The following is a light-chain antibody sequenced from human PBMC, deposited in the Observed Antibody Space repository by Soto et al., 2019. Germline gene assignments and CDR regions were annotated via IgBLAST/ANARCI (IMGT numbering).Light chain of an antibody. J-gene: IGLJ1*01. CDR2: DDN. CDR1: NSNIGSNT. V-gene: IGLV1-44*01. CDR3: AAGDDSLTGDV. Sequence: QSVLTQPPSAYGTPGQRVTISCSGGNSNIGSNTVNWYQQLPGTAPKLLIFDDNQRPSGVPDRVSGSKSGASASLAISGLQSEDEADYYCAAGDDSLTGDVFGTGTKLTVL.